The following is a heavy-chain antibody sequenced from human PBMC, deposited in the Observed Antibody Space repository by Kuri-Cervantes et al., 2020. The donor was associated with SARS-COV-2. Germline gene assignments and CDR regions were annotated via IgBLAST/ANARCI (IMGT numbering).Heavy chain of an antibody. CDR1: GFTFSSYA. D-gene: IGHD3-3*01. CDR2: ISYAGSNK. J-gene: IGHJ4*02. Sequence: GGSLRLSCAASGFTFSSYAMHWVRQAPGKGLAWVAVISYAGSNKYYADSVKGRFTISRDNAKNSLYLQMNSLRAEDTAVYYCARVGAYYDFWSGYGPSDYWGQGTLVTVSS. V-gene: IGHV3-30-3*01. CDR3: ARVGAYYDFWSGYGPSDY.